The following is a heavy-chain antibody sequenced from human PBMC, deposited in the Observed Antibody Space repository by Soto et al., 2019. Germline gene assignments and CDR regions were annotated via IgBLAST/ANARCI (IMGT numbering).Heavy chain of an antibody. CDR3: ARERPQLVPLDAFDI. CDR2: ISSSSSYI. J-gene: IGHJ3*02. D-gene: IGHD6-6*01. Sequence: GGSLRLSCAASGFTFSSYSMNWVRQAPGKGLEWVSSISSSSSYIYYADSVKGRFTISRDNAKNSLYLQMNSLRAEDTAVYYCARERPQLVPLDAFDIWGQGTMVTVSS. CDR1: GFTFSSYS. V-gene: IGHV3-21*01.